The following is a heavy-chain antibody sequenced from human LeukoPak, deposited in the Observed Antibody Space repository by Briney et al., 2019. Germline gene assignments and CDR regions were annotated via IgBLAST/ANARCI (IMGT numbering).Heavy chain of an antibody. CDR2: IRSKANSYAT. V-gene: IGHV3-73*01. Sequence: GGSLKLSCAASGFTFSGSAMHWDRQASGKGLEWVGRIRSKANSYATAYAASVKGRFTISRDDSKNTAYLQMNRLKTEDTAVYYCTRTTTVTTVDAYRTFDYWGQGTLVTVSS. CDR3: TRTTTVTTVDAYRTFDY. J-gene: IGHJ4*02. CDR1: GFTFSGSA. D-gene: IGHD4-17*01.